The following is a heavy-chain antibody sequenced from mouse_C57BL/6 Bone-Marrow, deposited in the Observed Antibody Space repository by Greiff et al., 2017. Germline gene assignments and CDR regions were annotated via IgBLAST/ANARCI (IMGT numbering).Heavy chain of an antibody. CDR3: SRGGYGTFAY. J-gene: IGHJ3*01. CDR2: IFPGSGST. Sequence: QVQLQQSGPELVKPGASVKMSCKASGYTFTDYVISWVKQRTGQGLEWIGEIFPGSGSTYYNEKFKGKATMTADKSSNTAYMQLSSLTSEDSAVSFSSRGGYGTFAYWGQGTLVTVSA. CDR1: GYTFTDYV. D-gene: IGHD3-1*01. V-gene: IGHV1-77*01.